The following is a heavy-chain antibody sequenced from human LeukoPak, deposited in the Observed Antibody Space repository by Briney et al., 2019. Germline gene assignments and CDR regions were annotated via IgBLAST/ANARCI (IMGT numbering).Heavy chain of an antibody. CDR3: ARRLGSGVDY. D-gene: IGHD3-10*01. CDR1: GGTFISYA. Sequence: SVKVSCKASGGTFISYAISWVRQAPGQGLEWMGGIIPIFGTANYAQKFHGRVTITADESTSTAYMELSSLRSEDTAVYYCARRLGSGVDYWGQGTLVTVSS. CDR2: IIPIFGTA. V-gene: IGHV1-69*01. J-gene: IGHJ4*02.